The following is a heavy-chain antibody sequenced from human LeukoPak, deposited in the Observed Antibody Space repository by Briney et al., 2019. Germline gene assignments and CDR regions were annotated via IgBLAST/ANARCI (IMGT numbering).Heavy chain of an antibody. CDR2: IIPVFGTT. D-gene: IGHD3-22*01. CDR3: ARRSPGDSSNFYAVLQY. J-gene: IGHJ4*02. CDR1: GGTFSSYA. V-gene: IGHV1-69*06. Sequence: SVKVSCKASGGTFSSYAVSWVRLTPGQGLEWLGGIIPVFGTTTYAQKFQAKVTMTADKSTNTAYLEISSLTSDDTAVYYCARRSPGDSSNFYAVLQYWGQGTQVTVSS.